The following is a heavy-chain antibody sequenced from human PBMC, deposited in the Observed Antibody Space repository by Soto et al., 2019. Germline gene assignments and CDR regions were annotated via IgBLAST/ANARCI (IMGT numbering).Heavy chain of an antibody. V-gene: IGHV3-21*06. J-gene: IGHJ4*02. CDR2: ISSTTNYI. CDR3: ARESEDLTSNFDY. Sequence: GSLRLYCPASVFTFTRYSMNWVRQAPGKGLEWVSSISSTTNYIYYGDSMKGRFTISRDNAKNSLYLEMNSLRAEDTAVYYCARESEDLTSNFDYWGQGTLVTV. CDR1: VFTFTRYS.